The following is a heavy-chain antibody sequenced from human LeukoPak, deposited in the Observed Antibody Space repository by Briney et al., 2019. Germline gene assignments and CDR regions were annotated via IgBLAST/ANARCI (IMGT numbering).Heavy chain of an antibody. J-gene: IGHJ1*01. CDR3: ARVAAGIGFFQH. Sequence: PSETLSLTCTVSGGSISSYYWGWIRRPPGKGLEWIGNIHHSGSTYYNPSLKSRVTTSVDTSKNQLSLKLSSVTAADTAVYYCARVAAGIGFFQHWGQGTLVTVSS. CDR2: IHHSGST. V-gene: IGHV4-38-2*02. D-gene: IGHD6-13*01. CDR1: GGSISSYY.